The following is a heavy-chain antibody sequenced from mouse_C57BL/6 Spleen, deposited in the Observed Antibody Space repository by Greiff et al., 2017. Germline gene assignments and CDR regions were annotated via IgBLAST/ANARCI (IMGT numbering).Heavy chain of an antibody. D-gene: IGHD2-1*01. J-gene: IGHJ1*03. CDR3: ARGNYVRDGYFDV. V-gene: IGHV1-55*01. CDR1: GYTFTSYW. Sequence: QVQLQQSGAELVKPGASVKMSCKASGYTFTSYWITWVKQRPGQGLEWIGDIYPGSGSTNYNEKFKSKATLTVDTSSSTAYMQLSSLTSEDSAVYYCARGNYVRDGYFDVWGTGTTVTVSS. CDR2: IYPGSGST.